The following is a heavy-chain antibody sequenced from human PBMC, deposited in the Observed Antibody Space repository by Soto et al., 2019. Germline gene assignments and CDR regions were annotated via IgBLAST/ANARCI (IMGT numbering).Heavy chain of an antibody. CDR3: AKDKGLYYDGSFDS. Sequence: PGGSLRRSCAASRFTFSTFAMSWVRQAPGKGLEWVSGISAGGGSTYYADSVKGRFTISRDNSKSTLYLQMNSLRAEDTAVYYCAKDKGLYYDGSFDSWGQGTLVTVSS. D-gene: IGHD3-22*01. CDR2: ISAGGGST. J-gene: IGHJ4*02. CDR1: RFTFSTFA. V-gene: IGHV3-23*01.